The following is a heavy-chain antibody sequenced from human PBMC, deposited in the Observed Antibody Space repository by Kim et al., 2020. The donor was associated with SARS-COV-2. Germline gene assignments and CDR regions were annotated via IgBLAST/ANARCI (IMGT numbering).Heavy chain of an antibody. V-gene: IGHV3-30*03. CDR1: GFTFKNYG. Sequence: GGSLRLSCAASGFTFKNYGMHWVRQAPGKGLEWVAVISSDGSNKDFADSVKGRFTISRDNSKNTLYLQMNSLRAEDTAVYYCARDNGIAATGFPYYFEYWGQGTLVTVSS. CDR2: ISSDGSNK. CDR3: ARDNGIAATGFPYYFEY. J-gene: IGHJ4*02. D-gene: IGHD6-13*01.